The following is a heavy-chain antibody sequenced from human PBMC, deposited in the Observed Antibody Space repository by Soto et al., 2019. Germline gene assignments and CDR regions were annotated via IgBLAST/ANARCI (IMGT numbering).Heavy chain of an antibody. CDR2: IYDTESA. Sequence: PSETLSLTCSVSGESISSGGYYWGWIRHLPGKGLEWIGYIYDTESAYYNPSLKSRVSISMDTSENHFAMRLTSVTAADSAVYYCARASSSSSAADYWGQG. V-gene: IGHV4-31*03. D-gene: IGHD6-6*01. J-gene: IGHJ4*02. CDR3: ARASSSSSAADY. CDR1: GESISSGGYY.